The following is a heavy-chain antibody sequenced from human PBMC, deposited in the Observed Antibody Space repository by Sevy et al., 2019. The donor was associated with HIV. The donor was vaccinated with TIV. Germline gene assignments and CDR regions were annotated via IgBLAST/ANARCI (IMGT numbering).Heavy chain of an antibody. V-gene: IGHV4-4*07. CDR1: GGSISSYY. CDR2: IYTSGST. J-gene: IGHJ4*02. Sequence: SETLSLTCTVSGGSISSYYWSWIRQPAGKGLEWIGRIYTSGSTNDNPSLKSRVTMSVDTSKNQFSLKLSSVTAADTAVYYCATEPRGGYSYAKGDYWGQGTLVTVSS. D-gene: IGHD5-18*01. CDR3: ATEPRGGYSYAKGDY.